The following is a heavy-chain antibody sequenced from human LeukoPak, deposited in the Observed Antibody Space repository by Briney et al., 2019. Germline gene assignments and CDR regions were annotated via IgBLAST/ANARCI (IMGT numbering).Heavy chain of an antibody. J-gene: IGHJ3*02. V-gene: IGHV3-48*01. Sequence: GGSLRLSCAASGFTFSSYSMNWVRQALGKGLEWVSYISGSSSTIYYADSVKGRFTLSRDNAREPVFLQMDSLRVDDTAVYYCARTYDFGRGPPGDAFDNWGPGTWVIVSS. D-gene: IGHD3-3*01. CDR1: GFTFSSYS. CDR2: ISGSSSTI. CDR3: ARTYDFGRGPPGDAFDN.